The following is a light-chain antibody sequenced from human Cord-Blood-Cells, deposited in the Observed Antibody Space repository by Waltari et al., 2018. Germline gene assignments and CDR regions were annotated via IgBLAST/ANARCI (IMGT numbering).Light chain of an antibody. CDR1: QGISSW. CDR2: KAS. V-gene: IGKV1-5*03. J-gene: IGKJ1*01. CDR3: QQYNSYSWT. Sequence: DIQMTQSPSPLSASGVDRVTITCRASQGISSWSASYQQKPGKAPKLLIYKASSLESGVPSRFSGSGSGTEFTLTISSLQPDDFATYYCQQYNSYSWTFGQGTKVEIK.